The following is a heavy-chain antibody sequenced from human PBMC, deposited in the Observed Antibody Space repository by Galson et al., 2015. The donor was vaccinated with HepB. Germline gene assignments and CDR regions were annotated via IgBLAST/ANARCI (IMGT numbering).Heavy chain of an antibody. V-gene: IGHV3-30-3*01. CDR2: ISYDGSNK. CDR3: ARAFSSTTHYYYYGMDV. D-gene: IGHD2-2*01. Sequence: SLRLSCAASGFTFSSYAMHWVRQAPGKGLEWVAVISYDGSNKYYADSVKGRFTISRDNSKNTLYLQMNSLRAEDTAVYYCARAFSSTTHYYYYGMDVWGQGTTVTVSS. J-gene: IGHJ6*02. CDR1: GFTFSSYA.